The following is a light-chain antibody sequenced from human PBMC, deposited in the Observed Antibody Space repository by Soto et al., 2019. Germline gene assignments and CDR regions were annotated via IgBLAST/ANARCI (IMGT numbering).Light chain of an antibody. CDR1: SSDVGNYDY. CDR2: EVS. V-gene: IGLV2-8*01. J-gene: IGLJ1*01. CDR3: NSDGGRNNYV. Sequence: QSALTQPPSASGSPEQSVTISCTGTSSDVGNYDYVSWYQQHPGKAPKLIIYEVSYRPSGVPDRFSGSKSGNTASLTVSGLQADDEAEYYCNSDGGRNNYVCGTGTNVTVL.